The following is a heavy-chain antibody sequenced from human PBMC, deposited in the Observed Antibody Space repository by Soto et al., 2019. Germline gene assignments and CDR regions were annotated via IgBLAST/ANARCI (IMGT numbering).Heavy chain of an antibody. V-gene: IGHV1-18*01. CDR2: ISAYNGNT. Sequence: QVQLVQSGSEVKKPGASVKVSCKASGYTFTNYGMSWVRQAPGQGLEWMGWISAYNGNTNHAQNFQGRVTMTTDTSTKKAYMEPRSRRTDATAVYYCARCYCSVGSCYTCWHFDLWGRGALVTVSS. J-gene: IGHJ2*01. CDR1: GYTFTNYG. CDR3: ARCYCSVGSCYTCWHFDL. D-gene: IGHD2-15*01.